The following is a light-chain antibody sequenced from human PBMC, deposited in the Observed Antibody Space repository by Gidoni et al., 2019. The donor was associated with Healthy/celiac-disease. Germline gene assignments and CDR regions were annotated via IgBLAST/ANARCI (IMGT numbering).Light chain of an antibody. V-gene: IGKV1-8*01. Sequence: IRITQSPSSLSASTGDRVTITCRASQGISSYLAWYQQKPGKAHKLLLYAASTLQSGVPSRLSGSGSGTDFTLTISCLKAEDFATYYCKKYYSYPFTFGGGTKVEIK. CDR2: AAS. CDR1: QGISSY. CDR3: KKYYSYPFT. J-gene: IGKJ4*01.